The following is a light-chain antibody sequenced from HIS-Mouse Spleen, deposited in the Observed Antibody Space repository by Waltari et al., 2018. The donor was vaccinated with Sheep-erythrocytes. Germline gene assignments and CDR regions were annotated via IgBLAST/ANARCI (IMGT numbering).Light chain of an antibody. Sequence: QSVLTQPPSASGTPGQRVTISCSGSSSNIGSNTVNWYQQLPGTAPKLLIYSNNRRPSGVPDRSAGSTSGTSASLAISGLQSEDEADYYCAAWDDSLNGVVFGGGTKLTVL. J-gene: IGLJ2*01. CDR3: AAWDDSLNGVV. CDR2: SNN. CDR1: SSNIGSNT. V-gene: IGLV1-44*01.